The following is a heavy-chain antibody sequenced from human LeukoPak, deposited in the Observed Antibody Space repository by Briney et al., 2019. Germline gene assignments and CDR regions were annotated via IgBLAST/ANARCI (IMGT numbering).Heavy chain of an antibody. Sequence: ASVKVSCKASGYTFTSYYMHWVRQAPGQGLEWMGIINPSGGSTSYARKFQGRVTMTRDMSTSTVYMELSSLRSEDTAVYYCARDIAARRGSFDYWGQGTLVTVSS. J-gene: IGHJ4*02. V-gene: IGHV1-46*01. D-gene: IGHD6-6*01. CDR2: INPSGGST. CDR1: GYTFTSYY. CDR3: ARDIAARRGSFDY.